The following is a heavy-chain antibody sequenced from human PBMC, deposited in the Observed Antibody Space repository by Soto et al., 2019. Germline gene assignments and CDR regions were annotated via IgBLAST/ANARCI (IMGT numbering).Heavy chain of an antibody. Sequence: EVQVVESGGGLVQPGGSLILSCAVSGFTFSNYWMTWVRQAPGKGLEWVAYMNQDGSQIYYVDSLRGRFTISRDNAKNSLYLQMNSLRVDDTAVYYCARDRGPNTPDYWGQGTLVTVSS. V-gene: IGHV3-7*01. J-gene: IGHJ4*02. D-gene: IGHD2-2*02. CDR2: MNQDGSQI. CDR3: ARDRGPNTPDY. CDR1: GFTFSNYW.